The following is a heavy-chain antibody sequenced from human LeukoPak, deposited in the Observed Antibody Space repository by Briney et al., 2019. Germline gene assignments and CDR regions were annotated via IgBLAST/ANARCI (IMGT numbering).Heavy chain of an antibody. Sequence: ASVKVSCKASGYTFTGYYMHWVRQAPGQGFEWMGWINPNSGGTNYAQKFQGRVTMTRDTSISTAYMELSRLRSDDTAVYYCARGDSSGYYYPYWGQGTLVTVSS. CDR2: INPNSGGT. CDR3: ARGDSSGYYYPY. V-gene: IGHV1-2*02. D-gene: IGHD3-22*01. J-gene: IGHJ4*02. CDR1: GYTFTGYY.